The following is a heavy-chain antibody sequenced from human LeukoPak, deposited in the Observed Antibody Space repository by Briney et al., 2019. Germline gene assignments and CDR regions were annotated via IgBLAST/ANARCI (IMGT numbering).Heavy chain of an antibody. Sequence: PSETLSLTCTVSGGSISSYYWSWIRQPAGKGLEWIGRIYTSGSTNYNPSLKSRVTMSVDTSKNQFSLKLSSVTAADTAVYYCARTPRFGYYDILTGYYWGQGTLVTVSS. J-gene: IGHJ4*02. CDR1: GGSISSYY. CDR3: ARTPRFGYYDILTGYY. V-gene: IGHV4-4*07. CDR2: IYTSGST. D-gene: IGHD3-9*01.